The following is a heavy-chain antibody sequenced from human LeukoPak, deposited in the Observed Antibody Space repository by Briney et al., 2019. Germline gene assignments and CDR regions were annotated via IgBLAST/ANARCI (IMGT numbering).Heavy chain of an antibody. D-gene: IGHD5-24*01. V-gene: IGHV3-30*04. CDR1: GFTFSSYA. J-gene: IGHJ3*02. CDR2: ISYDGSNK. CDR3: ARAPDGYNFDAFDI. Sequence: GGSLRLSCAASGFTFSSYAMSWVRQAPGKGLEWVAVISYDGSNKYYADSVKGRFTISRDNSKNTLYLQMNSLRAEDTAVYYCARAPDGYNFDAFDIWGQGTMVTVSS.